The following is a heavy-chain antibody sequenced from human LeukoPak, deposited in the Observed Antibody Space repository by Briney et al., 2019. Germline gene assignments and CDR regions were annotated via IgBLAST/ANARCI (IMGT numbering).Heavy chain of an antibody. Sequence: SVKVSCKASGGTFSSYAISWVRQAPGQGLEWMGRIIPILGIANYAQKFQGRVTITADKSTSTAYMELSSLRSEDTAVYYCATTVGIDGDYGENWGQGTLVTVSS. CDR2: IIPILGIA. CDR1: GGTFSSYA. V-gene: IGHV1-69*04. D-gene: IGHD4-17*01. J-gene: IGHJ4*02. CDR3: ATTVGIDGDYGEN.